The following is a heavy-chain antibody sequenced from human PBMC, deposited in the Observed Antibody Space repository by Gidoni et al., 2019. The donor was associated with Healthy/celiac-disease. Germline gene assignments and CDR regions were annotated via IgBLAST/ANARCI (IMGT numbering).Heavy chain of an antibody. CDR3: ARALRAFDI. V-gene: IGHV4-31*02. Sequence: TYYNPSLKSRVTISVDTSKNQFSLKLSSVTAADTAVYYCARALRAFDIWGEGTMVTVSS. CDR2: T. J-gene: IGHJ3*02.